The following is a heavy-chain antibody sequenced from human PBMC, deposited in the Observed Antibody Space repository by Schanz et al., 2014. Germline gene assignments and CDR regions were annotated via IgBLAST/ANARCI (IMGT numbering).Heavy chain of an antibody. V-gene: IGHV3-23*01. CDR2: ISGSGGST. CDR1: GFTFSSYA. Sequence: DVQLLESGGGLIQPGGSLRLSCAASGFTFSSYAMSWVRQAPGKGLEWVSAISGSGGSTYYADSVKGRFTISRDSPKNTLYLQMNSLRAEDTAVYDCAKQSHYDILTVTRNWGQGTLVTVSS. J-gene: IGHJ4*02. D-gene: IGHD3-9*01. CDR3: AKQSHYDILTVTRN.